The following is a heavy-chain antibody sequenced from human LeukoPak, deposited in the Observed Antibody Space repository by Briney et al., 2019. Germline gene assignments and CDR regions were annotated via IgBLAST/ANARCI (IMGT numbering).Heavy chain of an antibody. V-gene: IGHV1-2*04. J-gene: IGHJ4*02. CDR1: GYTFTRYY. Sequence: ASVPVSCKPSGYTFTRYYIHWVRQAPRHGREWMGWSNPNSGGTNYAQKFQRWVTMTRDTSNSTAYMELSRLRPDDTAVYYCARGPPLRAYYFDYWGQGTLVTVSS. D-gene: IGHD3-10*01. CDR3: ARGPPLRAYYFDY. CDR2: SNPNSGGT.